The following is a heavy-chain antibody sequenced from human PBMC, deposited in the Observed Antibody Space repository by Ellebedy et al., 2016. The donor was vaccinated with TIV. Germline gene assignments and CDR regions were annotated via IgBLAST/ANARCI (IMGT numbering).Heavy chain of an antibody. CDR2: ISGSGSTI. D-gene: IGHD4/OR15-4a*01. J-gene: IGHJ5*02. CDR1: GFTSTDYY. Sequence: GESLKISXAVSGFTSTDYYMSWIRQAPGKGLEWIAYISGSGSTIYYASSVRGRFTVSRDSAKNSLLLEMNSLRADDSGVYHCARDGASDYGIDLWGRGTLVTVSS. V-gene: IGHV3-11*01. CDR3: ARDGASDYGIDL.